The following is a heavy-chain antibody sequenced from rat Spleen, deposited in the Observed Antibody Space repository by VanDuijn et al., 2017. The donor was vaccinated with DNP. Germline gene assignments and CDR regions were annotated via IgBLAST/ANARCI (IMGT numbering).Heavy chain of an antibody. Sequence: EVQLVESGGGLVQPGRSLKLSCAASGFTFSDYYMAWVRQAPTKGLELVAYIGYDGGSTYYGDSVKGRFTISRDNARSTLHLQMDSLGSEDTATYYCARHDYSGDYALNAWGQGTSVTVSS. CDR1: GFTFSDYY. CDR2: IGYDGGST. V-gene: IGHV5-7*01. J-gene: IGHJ4*01. D-gene: IGHD1-1*01. CDR3: ARHDYSGDYALNA.